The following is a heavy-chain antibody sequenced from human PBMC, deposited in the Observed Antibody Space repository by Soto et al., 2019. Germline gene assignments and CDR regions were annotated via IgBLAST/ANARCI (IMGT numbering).Heavy chain of an antibody. CDR1: GASFSSYY. V-gene: IGHV4-4*07. D-gene: IGHD4-17*01. CDR2: IYTSGNT. Sequence: SETLSPTCLVFGASFSSYYWSWIRQPAGKGLEWIGRIYTSGNTNYNPSLKSRVTMSVDTSNNQFSLKLSSVTAADTAVYYCASVTTPYDYYGMDVWGQGTTVTVSS. CDR3: ASVTTPYDYYGMDV. J-gene: IGHJ6*02.